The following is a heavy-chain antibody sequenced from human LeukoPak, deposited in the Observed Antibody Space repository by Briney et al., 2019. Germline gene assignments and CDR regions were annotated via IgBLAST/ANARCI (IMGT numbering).Heavy chain of an antibody. CDR3: ASSFGFGELFY. CDR2: ISGSGGST. V-gene: IGHV3-23*01. CDR1: GFTFSSHS. J-gene: IGHJ4*02. D-gene: IGHD3-10*01. Sequence: PGGSLRLSCAASGFTFSSHSMNWVRQAPGKGLEWVSAISGSGGSTYYADSVKSRFTISRDNSKNTLYLQMNSLRAEDTAVYYCASSFGFGELFYWGQGTLVTVSS.